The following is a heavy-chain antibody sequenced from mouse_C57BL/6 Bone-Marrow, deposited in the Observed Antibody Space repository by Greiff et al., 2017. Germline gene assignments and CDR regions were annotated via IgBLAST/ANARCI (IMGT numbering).Heavy chain of an antibody. J-gene: IGHJ4*01. CDR1: GFTFSDYG. CDR3: ASYGNLMDY. V-gene: IGHV5-17*01. CDR2: ISSGSSTI. Sequence: EVKLVESGGGLVKPGGSLKLSCAASGFTFSDYGMHWVRQAPEKGLEWVAYISSGSSTIYYADTVKGRFTISRDNAKNTLFLQMTSLRSEDTAMDYCASYGNLMDYWGQGTSVTVSS. D-gene: IGHD2-1*01.